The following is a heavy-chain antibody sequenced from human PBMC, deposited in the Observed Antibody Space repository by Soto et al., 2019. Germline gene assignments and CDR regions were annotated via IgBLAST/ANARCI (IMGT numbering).Heavy chain of an antibody. Sequence: SETLSLTCTVSGGSISSSSYYWGWIRQPPGKGLEWIGSIYYSGSTYYNPSLKSRVTIFVDTSKNQFSLKLSSVTAADTAVYYYARHSTYGDYEVGHAFDIWGQGTMVTVSS. J-gene: IGHJ3*02. V-gene: IGHV4-39*01. CDR3: ARHSTYGDYEVGHAFDI. CDR1: GGSISSSSYY. CDR2: IYYSGST. D-gene: IGHD4-17*01.